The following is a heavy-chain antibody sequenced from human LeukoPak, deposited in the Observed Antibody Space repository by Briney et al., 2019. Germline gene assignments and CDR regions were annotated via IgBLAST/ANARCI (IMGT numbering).Heavy chain of an antibody. V-gene: IGHV3-66*01. CDR2: IYSDTST. CDR1: GFTVSSKY. CDR3: AKGSDDTSGYYYPNFDY. Sequence: PGGSLRLSCAASGFTVSSKYMCWVRQAPGKGLEWVSVIYSDTSTYYADSVKGRFTISRDNSKNTLYLQMNSLRAEDRAVYYCAKGSDDTSGYYYPNFDYWGQGTLVTVSS. J-gene: IGHJ4*02. D-gene: IGHD3-22*01.